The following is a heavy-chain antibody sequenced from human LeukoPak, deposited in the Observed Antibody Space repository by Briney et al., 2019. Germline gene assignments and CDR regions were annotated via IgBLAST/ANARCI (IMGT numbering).Heavy chain of an antibody. CDR3: AVAYCSGGSCYSYFRFDY. J-gene: IGHJ4*02. D-gene: IGHD2-15*01. Sequence: ASVKVSCKASGYTFTRYGISWVRQAPGQGLEWMGRIIPILGIANYAQKFQGRVTITADKSTSTAYMELSSLRSEDTAVYYCAVAYCSGGSCYSYFRFDYWGQGTLVTVSS. CDR1: GYTFTRYG. V-gene: IGHV1-69*04. CDR2: IIPILGIA.